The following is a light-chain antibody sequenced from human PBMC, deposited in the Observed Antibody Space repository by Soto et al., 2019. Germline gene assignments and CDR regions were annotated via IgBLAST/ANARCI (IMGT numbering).Light chain of an antibody. CDR1: QDISTW. V-gene: IGKV1-12*01. J-gene: IGKJ3*01. CDR3: QQYNSFPFT. CDR2: DAS. Sequence: DIQMTQSPSSVSASVGDRVTITCRASQDISTWLAWYQQKPGKAPKLLIYDASSLESGVPARFSGSGFVTDFTLTISSLTPEDFATYYCQQYNSFPFTCGPGTKVDIK.